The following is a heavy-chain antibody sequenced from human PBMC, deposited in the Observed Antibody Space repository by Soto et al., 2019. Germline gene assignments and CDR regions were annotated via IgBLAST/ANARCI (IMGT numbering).Heavy chain of an antibody. CDR2: IYPGDSDT. V-gene: IGHV5-51*01. D-gene: IGHD4-17*01. CDR1: GYSFTSYW. CDR3: ARPPWGYGEYVDY. Sequence: GESLKISCTGSGYSFTSYWIGWERQLPGKGLEWMGIIYPGDSDTRYSPSFQGQVTISADKSISTAYLQWSSLKASDPAMYYCARPPWGYGEYVDYWGQGTLVTVSS. J-gene: IGHJ4*02.